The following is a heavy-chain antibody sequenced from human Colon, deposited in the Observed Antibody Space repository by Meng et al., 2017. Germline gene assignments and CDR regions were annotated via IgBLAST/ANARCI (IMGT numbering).Heavy chain of an antibody. CDR1: GFTFSNYA. CDR3: AKGSAPDWEY. V-gene: IGHV3-23*01. D-gene: IGHD3-9*01. CDR2: IDENGGMT. Sequence: FQLLESGGDFVKPGVSLRLSCAASGFTFSNYALSWVRLAPGRGLEWVSAIDENGGMTFYADSVKGRFTVSRDNPQNTLYLQINRLRVEDTAVYFCAKGSAPDWEYWGLRTLVTVSS. J-gene: IGHJ4*01.